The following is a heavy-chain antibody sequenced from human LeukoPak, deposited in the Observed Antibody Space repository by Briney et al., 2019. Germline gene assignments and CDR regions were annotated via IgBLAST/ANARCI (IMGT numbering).Heavy chain of an antibody. Sequence: SETLSLTCIVSDGSLSSYYWSWIRQPAGKGLEWIGRIYTSGSTNYNPSLKSRVTMSVDTSKNRFSLKLSPVTAADTAVYYCARGAYYFDYCGQGTLVTVSS. J-gene: IGHJ4*02. V-gene: IGHV4-4*07. CDR2: IYTSGST. CDR1: DGSLSSYY. CDR3: ARGAYYFDY.